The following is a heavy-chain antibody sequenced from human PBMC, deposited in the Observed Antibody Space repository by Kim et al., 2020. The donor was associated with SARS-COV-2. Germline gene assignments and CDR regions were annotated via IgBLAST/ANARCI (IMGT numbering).Heavy chain of an antibody. CDR3: TREAGPERAYYDFWSGQYYFDY. CDR1: GFTFGDYA. D-gene: IGHD3-3*01. J-gene: IGHJ4*02. Sequence: GGSLRLSCTASGFTFGDYAMSWVRQAPGKGLEWVGFIRSKAYGGTTEYAASVKGRFTISRDDSKSIAYLQMNSLKTEDTAVYYCTREAGPERAYYDFWSGQYYFDYWGQGTLVTVSS. CDR2: IRSKAYGGTT. V-gene: IGHV3-49*04.